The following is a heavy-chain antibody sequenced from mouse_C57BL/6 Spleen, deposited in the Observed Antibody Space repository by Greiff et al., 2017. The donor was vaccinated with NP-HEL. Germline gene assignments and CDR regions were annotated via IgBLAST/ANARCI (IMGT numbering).Heavy chain of an antibody. CDR2: INPSSGYT. V-gene: IGHV1-4*01. J-gene: IGHJ3*01. CDR1: GYTFTSYT. Sequence: VQLQESGAELARPGASVKMSCKASGYTFTSYTMHWVKQRPGQGLEWIGYINPSSGYTKYNQKFKDKATLTADKSSSTAYMQLSSLTSEDSAVYYCAGDYGFAYWGQGALVTVSA. CDR3: AGDYGFAY. D-gene: IGHD1-1*01.